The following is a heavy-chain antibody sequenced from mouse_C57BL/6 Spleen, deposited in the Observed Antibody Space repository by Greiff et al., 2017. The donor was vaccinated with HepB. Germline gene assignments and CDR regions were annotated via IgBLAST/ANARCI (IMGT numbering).Heavy chain of an antibody. D-gene: IGHD1-1*01. CDR3: ARDGGSSYGAY. V-gene: IGHV1-64*01. Sequence: VQLQQSGAELVKPGASVKMSCKASGYTFTSYWMHWVKQRPGQGLEWIGMIHPNSGSTNYNEKFKSKATLTVDKSSSTAYMQLSSLTSEDSAVYYWARDGGSSYGAYWGQGTLVTVSA. CDR2: IHPNSGST. J-gene: IGHJ3*01. CDR1: GYTFTSYW.